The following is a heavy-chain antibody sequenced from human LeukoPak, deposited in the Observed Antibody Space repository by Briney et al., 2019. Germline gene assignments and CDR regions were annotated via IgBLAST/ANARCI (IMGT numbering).Heavy chain of an antibody. D-gene: IGHD3-22*01. Sequence: GGSLRLSCAASGFTVSRNYMSWIRQAPGKGLEWVSYSSSSSYTNYADSVKGRFTISRDNAKNSLYLQMNSLRAEDTAVYYCARLSSSGYYSQYYFDYWGQGTLVTVSS. J-gene: IGHJ4*02. CDR3: ARLSSSGYYSQYYFDY. CDR1: GFTVSRNY. V-gene: IGHV3-11*03. CDR2: SSSSSYT.